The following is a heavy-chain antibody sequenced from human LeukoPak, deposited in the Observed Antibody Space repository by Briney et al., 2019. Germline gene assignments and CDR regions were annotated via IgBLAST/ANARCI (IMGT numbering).Heavy chain of an antibody. J-gene: IGHJ4*02. D-gene: IGHD4-11*01. CDR2: ISSSSSTI. Sequence: GGSLRLSCAASGFTFSSYSMNWVRQAPGKGLEWASYISSSSSTIYYADSVKGRFIISRDNGKNSLYLQMNSLRAEDTAVYYCARAPPSNYVDYWGQGTLVTVSS. V-gene: IGHV3-48*01. CDR1: GFTFSSYS. CDR3: ARAPPSNYVDY.